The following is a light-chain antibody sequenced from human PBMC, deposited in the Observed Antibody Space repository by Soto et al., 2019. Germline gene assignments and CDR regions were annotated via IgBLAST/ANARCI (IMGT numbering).Light chain of an antibody. CDR2: EVN. Sequence: QSVLTQPPSASGSPGQSVAISCTGTSSDVGGYNYVSWYQQHPGKAPKLMIYEVNKRPSGVPDRFSGSKSGNTASLTVSGLQAEDEADYYCSSYPGSSNVFGPGTKVT. J-gene: IGLJ1*01. CDR1: SSDVGGYNY. CDR3: SSYPGSSNV. V-gene: IGLV2-8*01.